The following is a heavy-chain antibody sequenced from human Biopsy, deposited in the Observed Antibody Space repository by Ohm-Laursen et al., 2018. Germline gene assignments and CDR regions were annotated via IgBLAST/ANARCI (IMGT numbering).Heavy chain of an antibody. CDR1: GFTFDDYA. V-gene: IGHV3-9*01. CDR2: ITWNSGSI. J-gene: IGHJ4*02. D-gene: IGHD2-21*02. Sequence: LRLSRTASGFTFDDYAMHWVRQAPGKGLEWVSGITWNSGSIGYADSVKGRFSIFRDNAKHSLYLQMNSLRAEDTALYYCAKDLGQVTAAIGYWGQGTLVTVSS. CDR3: AKDLGQVTAAIGY.